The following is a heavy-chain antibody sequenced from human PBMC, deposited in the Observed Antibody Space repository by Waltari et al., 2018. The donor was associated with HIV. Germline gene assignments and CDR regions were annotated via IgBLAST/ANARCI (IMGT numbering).Heavy chain of an antibody. Sequence: QVQLVESGGGVVQPGRSLRLSCAASGFTFSSYGMPWVRQAPGKGLEWVAVIWYDGSNKYYADSVKGRFTISRDNSKNTLYLQMNSLRAEDTAVYYCARDRRGDILTQTLFDIWGQGTMVTVSS. CDR2: IWYDGSNK. D-gene: IGHD3-9*01. V-gene: IGHV3-33*01. CDR3: ARDRRGDILTQTLFDI. CDR1: GFTFSSYG. J-gene: IGHJ3*02.